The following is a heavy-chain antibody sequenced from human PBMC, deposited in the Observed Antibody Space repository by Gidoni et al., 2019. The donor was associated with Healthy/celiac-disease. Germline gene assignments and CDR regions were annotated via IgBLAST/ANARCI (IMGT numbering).Heavy chain of an antibody. CDR2: INAGNGNT. D-gene: IGHD6-13*01. V-gene: IGHV1-3*01. CDR1: RYTFTSYA. J-gene: IGHJ5*02. Sequence: QVQLVQSGAEVKKPGASVKVSCKASRYTFTSYAMHWVRQAPGQRLEWMGWINAGNGNTKYAQKCQGRVTITRDTSASTAYMELSSLRSEDTDVYYCARVAGTGPWFDPWGQGTLVTVSS. CDR3: ARVAGTGPWFDP.